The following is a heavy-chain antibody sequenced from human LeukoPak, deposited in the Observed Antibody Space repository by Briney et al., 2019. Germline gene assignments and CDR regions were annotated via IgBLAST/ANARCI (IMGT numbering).Heavy chain of an antibody. Sequence: SQTLSLTCTVSGGSISSGDYYWSWIRQPPGKGLEWIGYIYYSGSTYYNPSLKSRVTISVDTSKNQFSLKLSSVTAADTAVYYCARVPDYGGNDAFDIWGQGTMVIVSS. V-gene: IGHV4-30-4*08. D-gene: IGHD4-23*01. J-gene: IGHJ3*02. CDR1: GGSISSGDYY. CDR3: ARVPDYGGNDAFDI. CDR2: IYYSGST.